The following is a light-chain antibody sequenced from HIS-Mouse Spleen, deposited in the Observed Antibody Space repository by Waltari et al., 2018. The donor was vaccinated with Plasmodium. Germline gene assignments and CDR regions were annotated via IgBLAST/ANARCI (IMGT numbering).Light chain of an antibody. CDR2: EVS. CDR1: SRAVGGHTY. Sequence: QSALTQPPSASGSPGQSVTISCTGTSRAVGGHTYVPWYQQHPGKAPKLMIYEVSKRPSGVPDRFSGSKSGNTASLTVSGLQAEDEADYYCSSYAGSNNLVFGGGTKLTVL. V-gene: IGLV2-8*01. CDR3: SSYAGSNNLV. J-gene: IGLJ2*01.